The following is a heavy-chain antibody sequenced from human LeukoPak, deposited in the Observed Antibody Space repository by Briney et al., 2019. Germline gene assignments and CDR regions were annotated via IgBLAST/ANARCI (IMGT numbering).Heavy chain of an antibody. CDR3: ARLSGGSHYYYYYMDV. V-gene: IGHV3-21*01. Sequence: GGSLRLSCAASGFTFSSYSMNWVRQAPGKGLEWVSSISSSSSYIYYADSVKGRFTISRDNAKNSLYLQMNSLRAEDTAVYYCARLSGGSHYYYYYMDVWGKGTTVTVSS. J-gene: IGHJ6*03. D-gene: IGHD2-15*01. CDR2: ISSSSSYI. CDR1: GFTFSSYS.